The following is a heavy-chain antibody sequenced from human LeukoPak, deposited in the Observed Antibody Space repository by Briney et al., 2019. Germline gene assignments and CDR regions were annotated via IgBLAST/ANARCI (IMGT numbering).Heavy chain of an antibody. CDR1: GFTFSSYW. Sequence: GGSLRLSCAASGFTFSSYWMSWVRQAPGKGLEWVANIQQDGGDKYYVDSVKGRFTISRDSAKNSLYLQMNSLRAEDTAVYYCARDKTAYASNFDYWGQGTLVTVSS. CDR2: IQQDGGDK. CDR3: ARDKTAYASNFDY. J-gene: IGHJ4*02. V-gene: IGHV3-7*01. D-gene: IGHD2-21*02.